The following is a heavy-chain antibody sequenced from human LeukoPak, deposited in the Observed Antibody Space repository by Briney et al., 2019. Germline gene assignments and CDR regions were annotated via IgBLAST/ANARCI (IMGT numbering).Heavy chain of an antibody. V-gene: IGHV3-21*01. CDR3: ATDHCGSCFRSFDY. CDR1: GFTFSSYS. D-gene: IGHD2-15*01. Sequence: GGSLRLSCAASGFTFSSYSMNWVRQAPGKGLEWVSYISSSSSFIYYAASVRGRFTISRDNAKNSLYLQMNSLRAEDTAVYYCATDHCGSCFRSFDYWGQGTLVTVSS. J-gene: IGHJ4*02. CDR2: ISSSSSFI.